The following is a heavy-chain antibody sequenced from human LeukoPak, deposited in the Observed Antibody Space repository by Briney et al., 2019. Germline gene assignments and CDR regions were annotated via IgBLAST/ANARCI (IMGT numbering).Heavy chain of an antibody. V-gene: IGHV3-21*01. Sequence: GGSLRLSCAASGFTFSSYSMNWVRQAPGKGLEWVSSISSSSSYIYYADSVKGRFTISRDNAKNSLYLQMNSLRAEDTAVYYCARAPVLITDAFDIWGQGTMVTVSP. CDR1: GFTFSSYS. J-gene: IGHJ3*02. D-gene: IGHD3-10*01. CDR2: ISSSSSYI. CDR3: ARAPVLITDAFDI.